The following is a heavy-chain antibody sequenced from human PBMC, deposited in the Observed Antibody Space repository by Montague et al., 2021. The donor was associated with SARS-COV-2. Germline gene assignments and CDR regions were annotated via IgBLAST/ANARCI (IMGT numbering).Heavy chain of an antibody. V-gene: IGHV4-59*08. Sequence: SETLSLTCTVSGDSISNNYWNWIRLPPGKGLELLGYIYYSESTNYNPSLKSRVTISVDTSKNQFSLRLSSVTAADTAVYYCSRLPYILPGYAYFDFWGQGSLVIVSS. CDR2: IYYSEST. J-gene: IGHJ4*02. CDR1: GDSISNNY. D-gene: IGHD3-9*01. CDR3: SRLPYILPGYAYFDF.